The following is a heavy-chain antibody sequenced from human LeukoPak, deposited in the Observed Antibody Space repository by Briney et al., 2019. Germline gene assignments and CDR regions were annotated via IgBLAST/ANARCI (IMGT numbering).Heavy chain of an antibody. CDR1: RSKFTHDY. Sequence: ASVKVSCKASRSKFTHDYMTWVRQAPGPRLECMGGINPYIGLTDQAQKLKARVTMTRHTSITTANLAVRSLPCDHPALYCFTPTAEAYTSWWKVWGRGTLVTVSS. V-gene: IGHV1-2*02. CDR3: TPTAEAYTSWWKV. D-gene: IGHD3-16*01. J-gene: IGHJ4*02. CDR2: INPYIGLT.